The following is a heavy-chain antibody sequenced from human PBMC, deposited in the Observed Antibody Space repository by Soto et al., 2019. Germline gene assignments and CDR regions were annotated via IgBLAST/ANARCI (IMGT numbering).Heavy chain of an antibody. CDR3: ARARLRLRLGELSYPDDY. V-gene: IGHV1-46*01. D-gene: IGHD3-16*02. CDR1: GYTFTSYY. Sequence: GASVKVSCKASGYTFTSYYMYWVRQAPGQGLEWMGIINPSGGSTSYAQKFQGRVTMTRDTSTSTVYMELSSLRSEDTAVYYCARARLRLRLGELSYPDDYRGQGTLVTVSS. J-gene: IGHJ4*02. CDR2: INPSGGST.